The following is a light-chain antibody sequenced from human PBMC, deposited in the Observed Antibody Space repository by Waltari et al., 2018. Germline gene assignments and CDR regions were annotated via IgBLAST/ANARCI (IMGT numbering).Light chain of an antibody. J-gene: IGKJ3*01. CDR2: AAS. Sequence: DIQLTQSPSFLSVSVGDRVTITCRASQDISSFLAWYQQKPGGAPKLLIYAASALQSGIPSRFTGSGSGTEFTLTISSLQPEDFATYYCQQFTTYPITFGPGTNVDV. CDR1: QDISSF. V-gene: IGKV1-9*01. CDR3: QQFTTYPIT.